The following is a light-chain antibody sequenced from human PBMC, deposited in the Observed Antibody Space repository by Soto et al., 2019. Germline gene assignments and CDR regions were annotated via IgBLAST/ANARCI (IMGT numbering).Light chain of an antibody. CDR2: GDN. CDR3: QSYDSSLSAWV. CDR1: SSNIGAGYD. V-gene: IGLV1-40*01. J-gene: IGLJ3*02. Sequence: QSVLTQPPSVFGAPGQRVTISCTGSSSNIGAGYDVHWYQQLPGTAPKLLIYGDNNRPSGVPDRFSGSKSGTSASLAITGLQAEDEADYYCQSYDSSLSAWVFGGGTQLTVL.